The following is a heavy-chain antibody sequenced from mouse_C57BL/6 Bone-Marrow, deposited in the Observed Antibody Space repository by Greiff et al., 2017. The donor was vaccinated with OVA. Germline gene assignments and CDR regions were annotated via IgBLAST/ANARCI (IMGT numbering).Heavy chain of an antibody. J-gene: IGHJ3*01. CDR3: ARPLPY. CDR1: GYSITSGYY. CDR2: ISYDGSN. V-gene: IGHV3-6*01. Sequence: EVKVEESGPGLVKPSQSLSLTCSVTGYSITSGYYWNWIRQFPGNKLEWMGYISYDGSNNYNPSLKNRISITRDTSKNQFFLKLNSVTTEDTATYYCARPLPYWGQGTLVTVSA.